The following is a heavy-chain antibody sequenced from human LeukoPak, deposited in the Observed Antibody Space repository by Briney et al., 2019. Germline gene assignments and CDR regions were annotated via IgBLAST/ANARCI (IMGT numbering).Heavy chain of an antibody. Sequence: PSETLSLTCAVYGGSFSGYYWSWIRQPPGKGLEWIGEINHSGSTNYNPSLKSRVTISVDTSKNQFSLKLSSVTAADTAVYYCARVYTYYYDSSGSGWFDPWGQGTLVTVSS. CDR1: GGSFSGYY. J-gene: IGHJ5*02. D-gene: IGHD3-22*01. V-gene: IGHV4-34*01. CDR3: ARVYTYYYDSSGSGWFDP. CDR2: INHSGST.